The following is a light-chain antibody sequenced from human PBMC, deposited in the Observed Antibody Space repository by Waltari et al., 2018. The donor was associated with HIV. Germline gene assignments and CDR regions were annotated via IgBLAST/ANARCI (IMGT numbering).Light chain of an antibody. Sequence: SYVLTQPPSVSVAPRHTARSTCGVDNIGRKRAHCYLQKPGQAPVLVVHDDSDRPSGIPERFSGSNSGNTATLTISRVEAGDEANYYCQVWDSSSDHCVFGGGTKLTVL. J-gene: IGLJ2*01. CDR3: QVWDSSSDHCV. CDR1: NIGRKR. V-gene: IGLV3-21*02. CDR2: DDS.